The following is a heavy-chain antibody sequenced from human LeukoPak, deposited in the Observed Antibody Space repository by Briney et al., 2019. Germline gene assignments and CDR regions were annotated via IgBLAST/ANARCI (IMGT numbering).Heavy chain of an antibody. CDR3: ARDGQDLQPTTYYFDY. CDR1: GGSISSGGYY. J-gene: IGHJ4*02. Sequence: SETLSLTCTVSGGSISSGGYYWSWIRQPPGKGLEWIGYIYHSGSTYYNPSLKSRVTISVDRSKNQFSLKLSSVTAADTAVYYCARDGQDLQPTTYYFDYWGQGTLVTVSS. V-gene: IGHV4-30-2*01. D-gene: IGHD1-1*01. CDR2: IYHSGST.